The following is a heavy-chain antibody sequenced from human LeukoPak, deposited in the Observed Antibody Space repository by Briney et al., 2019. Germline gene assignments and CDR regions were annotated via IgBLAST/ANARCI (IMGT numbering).Heavy chain of an antibody. CDR3: ARAEEWLRWGDY. Sequence: PGGSLRLSCGASGFTFSSYEMNWVRQAPGKGLEWVSYISSSGSTIYYADSVKGRYTISRDNAKNSLYLQMNSLRAEDTAVYYCARAEEWLRWGDYWGQGTLVTVSS. J-gene: IGHJ4*02. D-gene: IGHD5-12*01. CDR2: ISSSGSTI. V-gene: IGHV3-48*03. CDR1: GFTFSSYE.